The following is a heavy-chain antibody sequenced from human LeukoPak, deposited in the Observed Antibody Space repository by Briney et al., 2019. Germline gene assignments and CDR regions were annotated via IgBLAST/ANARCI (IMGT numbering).Heavy chain of an antibody. CDR1: GYTFTGYA. J-gene: IGHJ3*02. CDR2: INTNTGNP. D-gene: IGHD5-12*01. V-gene: IGHV7-4-1*02. CDR3: ARDSGWLRLDAFDI. Sequence: ASVKVSCKASGYTFTGYAMNWVRQAPGQGLEWMGWINTNTGNPTYAQGFTGRFVFSFDTSVSTAYLQISSLKTEDTAVYYCARDSGWLRLDAFDIWGQGTMVTASS.